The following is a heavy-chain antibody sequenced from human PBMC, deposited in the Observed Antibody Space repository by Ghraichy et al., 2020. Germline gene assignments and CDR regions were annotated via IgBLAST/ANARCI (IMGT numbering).Heavy chain of an antibody. Sequence: GGSLRLSCTASGFTFTTYSMNWVRQAPGKGLEWLSYISGSSGTIYYADSVKGRFTISRDNAKNSLYLQMNSLRDEDTAMYYCARAHYYDNSGYFYLFDYWGQRTLVTVSS. CDR2: ISGSSGTI. V-gene: IGHV3-48*02. J-gene: IGHJ4*02. D-gene: IGHD3-22*01. CDR1: GFTFTTYS. CDR3: ARAHYYDNSGYFYLFDY.